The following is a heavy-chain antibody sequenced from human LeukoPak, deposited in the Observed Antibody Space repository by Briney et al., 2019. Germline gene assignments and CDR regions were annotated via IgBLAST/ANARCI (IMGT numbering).Heavy chain of an antibody. J-gene: IGHJ5*02. CDR3: ARDRLMVRGVPNWFDP. CDR1: GGSISSYF. Sequence: SETLSLTCTVSGGSISSYFWSWIRQPPGKGLQWIGYIYYSGSTIYNPSLKSRVTISVDTSKNQFSLRLSSVTAADTAVYYCARDRLMVRGVPNWFDPWGQGTLVTVSS. CDR2: IYYSGST. V-gene: IGHV4-59*01. D-gene: IGHD3-10*01.